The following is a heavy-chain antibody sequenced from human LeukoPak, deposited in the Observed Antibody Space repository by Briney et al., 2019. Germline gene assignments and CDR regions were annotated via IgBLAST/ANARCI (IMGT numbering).Heavy chain of an antibody. V-gene: IGHV3-66*02. CDR1: GFTVSSNY. J-gene: IGHJ6*03. D-gene: IGHD6-13*01. CDR2: IYSGGST. CDR3: ARDSKAAGLYYYYYYMDV. Sequence: GGSLRLSCAASGFTVSSNYMSSFRQAPGKGLEWVSVIYSGGSTYYADSVKGRFTTSRDNSKNTLYLQMNSLRAEDTAVYYCARDSKAAGLYYYYYYMDVWGKGTTVTVSS.